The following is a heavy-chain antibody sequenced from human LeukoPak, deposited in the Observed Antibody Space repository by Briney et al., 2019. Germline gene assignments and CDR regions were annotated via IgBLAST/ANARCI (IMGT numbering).Heavy chain of an antibody. D-gene: IGHD5-18*01. CDR2: INHSGST. Sequence: PSETLSLTCAVYGGSFSGYYWSWIRQPPGRGLEGIGEINHSGSTNYNPPLKRRVTISVDTSKNQFSLKLSSVTTADTALYFLARNYGYEYPYYSNYWGQGTLVTLPS. J-gene: IGHJ4*02. V-gene: IGHV4-34*01. CDR1: GGSFSGYY. CDR3: ARNYGYEYPYYSNY.